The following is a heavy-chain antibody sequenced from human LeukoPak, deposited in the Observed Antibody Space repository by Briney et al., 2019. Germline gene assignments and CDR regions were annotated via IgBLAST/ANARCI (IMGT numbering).Heavy chain of an antibody. Sequence: ASVKVSCKASGYTFTTYDISWVRQAAGQGLEWMGWTNPNSGNTGNAQKFQGRVTMTRNTSISTAYMELTSLTSEDTAVYFCARIAAPGNRRLNFWGQGTLVTVSS. D-gene: IGHD6-13*01. CDR3: ARIAAPGNRRLNF. CDR2: TNPNSGNT. CDR1: GYTFTTYD. V-gene: IGHV1-8*01. J-gene: IGHJ4*02.